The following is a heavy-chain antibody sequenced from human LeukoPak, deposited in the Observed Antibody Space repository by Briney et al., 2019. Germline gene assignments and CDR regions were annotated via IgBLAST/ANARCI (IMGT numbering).Heavy chain of an antibody. CDR2: ISSSSSYI. CDR3: ARVSLWELLGAFDI. D-gene: IGHD1-26*01. J-gene: IGHJ3*02. V-gene: IGHV3-21*01. CDR1: GFTFSSYS. Sequence: PGGSLRLSCAASGFTFSSYSMNWVRRAPGKGLEWVSSISSSSSYIYYADSVKGRFTISRDNAKNSLYLQMNSLRAEDTAVYYCARVSLWELLGAFDIWGQGTMVTVSS.